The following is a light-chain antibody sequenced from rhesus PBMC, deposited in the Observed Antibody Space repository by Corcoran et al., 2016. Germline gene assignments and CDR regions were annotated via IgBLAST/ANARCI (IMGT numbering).Light chain of an antibody. J-gene: IGKJ1*01. CDR1: QSVSSN. V-gene: IGKV3-42*03. CDR3: QQYSNWPWT. CDR2: GAS. Sequence: EIVLTQSPATLSLSPGERATISCRASQSVSSNLAWYQQKPGPVPRLLIYGASSRATGIPDRVSGCGSGTDFTLTISSQEPEDFAVYYCQQYSNWPWTFGQGTKVEIK.